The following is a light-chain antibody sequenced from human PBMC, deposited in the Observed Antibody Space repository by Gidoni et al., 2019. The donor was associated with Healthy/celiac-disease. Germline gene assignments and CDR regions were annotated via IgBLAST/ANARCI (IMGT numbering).Light chain of an antibody. CDR3: QAWDSSYYV. CDR1: KLGDKY. CDR2: QDS. J-gene: IGLJ1*01. Sequence: SYELTQPPSVSVSPGQTASITCSGDKLGDKYACWYQQKPGQSPVLVIYQDSKRPSGIPERFSGSNSGNTATLTISGTQAMAEADYYCQAWDSSYYVFGTGTKVTVL. V-gene: IGLV3-1*01.